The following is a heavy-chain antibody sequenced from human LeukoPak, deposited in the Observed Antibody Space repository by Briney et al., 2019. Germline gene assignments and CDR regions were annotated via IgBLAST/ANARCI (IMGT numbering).Heavy chain of an antibody. CDR1: GGSISSGDYY. CDR3: ARDSRYDFWSGYRQPYYFDY. J-gene: IGHJ4*02. CDR2: IYYSGST. D-gene: IGHD3-3*01. V-gene: IGHV4-30-4*08. Sequence: SETLSLTCTVSGGSISSGDYYWSWIRQPPGKGLEWIGYIYYSGSTYYNPSLKSRVTISVDTSKNQFSLKLSSVTAADTAVYYCARDSRYDFWSGYRQPYYFDYWGQGTLVTVSS.